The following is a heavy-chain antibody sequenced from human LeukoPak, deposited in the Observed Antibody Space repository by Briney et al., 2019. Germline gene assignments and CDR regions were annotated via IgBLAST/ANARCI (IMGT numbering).Heavy chain of an antibody. D-gene: IGHD3-3*01. CDR2: VYYSGNI. J-gene: IGHJ4*02. CDR3: ARLWRFSHVDY. CDR1: GGSISSGTYY. V-gene: IGHV4-39*01. Sequence: SETLSLTCTVSGGSISSGTYYWGWIRQPPGKGLEWIGSVYYSGNIHYNPSLKSRVTISVDMSKKQFSLKLTSVTAADTAVYYCARLWRFSHVDYWGQGTLVTVSS.